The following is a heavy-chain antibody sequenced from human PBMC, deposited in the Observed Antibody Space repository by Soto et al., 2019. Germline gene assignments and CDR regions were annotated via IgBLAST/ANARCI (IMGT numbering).Heavy chain of an antibody. CDR3: ASARRGFCTNGVCYTDY. CDR2: IIPIFGTA. V-gene: IGHV1-69*12. CDR1: GGTFSSYA. D-gene: IGHD2-8*01. Sequence: QVQLVQSGAAVKKPGSSVKVSCKASGGTFSSYAISWVRQAPGQGLEWMGGIIPIFGTANYAQKFQGRVTITADESTSTAYMELSSLRSEDTAVYYCASARRGFCTNGVCYTDYWGQGTLVTVSS. J-gene: IGHJ4*02.